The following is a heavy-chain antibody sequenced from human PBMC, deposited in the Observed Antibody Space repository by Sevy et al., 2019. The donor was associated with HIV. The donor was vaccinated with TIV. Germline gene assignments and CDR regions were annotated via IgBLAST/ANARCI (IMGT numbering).Heavy chain of an antibody. D-gene: IGHD3-9*01. CDR3: ARDAVRGDKYNWFDP. J-gene: IGHJ5*02. V-gene: IGHV1-69*06. CDR1: GGTFSSYA. Sequence: ASVKVSCKASGGTFSSYAISWVRQAPGQGLEWMGGIIPIFGTANYAQKFQGRVTITADKSTGTAYMELSSLRSEDTAVYYCARDAVRGDKYNWFDPWGQGTLVTVSS. CDR2: IIPIFGTA.